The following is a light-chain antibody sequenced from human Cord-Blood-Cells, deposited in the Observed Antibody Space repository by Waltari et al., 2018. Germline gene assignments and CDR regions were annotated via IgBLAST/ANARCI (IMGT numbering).Light chain of an antibody. Sequence: DIQMTQSPSSLSASVGDRVTITCQASQDISNYLNWYQQKPGKAPKLLIYDASNLETGVPSRFSGDLSGTDFTFTISSLQPEDIATYYCQQYDNLPLAFGGGTKLEIK. J-gene: IGKJ4*01. CDR1: QDISNY. CDR2: DAS. CDR3: QQYDNLPLA. V-gene: IGKV1-33*01.